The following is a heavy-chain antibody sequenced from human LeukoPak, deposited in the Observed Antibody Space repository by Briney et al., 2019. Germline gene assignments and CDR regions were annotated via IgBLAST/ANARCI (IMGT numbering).Heavy chain of an antibody. D-gene: IGHD5-12*01. Sequence: GESLKISCKGSGYSFTSYWIGWVRQMPGKGLEWMGIIYPGDSDTRYSPSFQGQVTISADKSISTAYLQWSSLKASDTAMYYCASRSYSGYDPYYYGMDVWGQGTTVTVSS. CDR2: IYPGDSDT. CDR3: ASRSYSGYDPYYYGMDV. V-gene: IGHV5-51*01. J-gene: IGHJ6*02. CDR1: GYSFTSYW.